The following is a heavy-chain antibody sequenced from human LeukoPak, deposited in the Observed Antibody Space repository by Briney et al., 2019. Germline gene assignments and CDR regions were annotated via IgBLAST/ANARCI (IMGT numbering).Heavy chain of an antibody. V-gene: IGHV3-21*01. D-gene: IGHD6-19*01. CDR1: GFTFSSHS. J-gene: IGHJ4*02. Sequence: GGSLRLSCAASGFTFSSHSMNWVRQAPGKGLEWVSSISSSSSYIYYADSVKGRFTISRDNAKNSLYLQMNSLRAEDTAVYYCVRVWSTGWYYESWGQGTLVTVSS. CDR3: VRVWSTGWYYES. CDR2: ISSSSSYI.